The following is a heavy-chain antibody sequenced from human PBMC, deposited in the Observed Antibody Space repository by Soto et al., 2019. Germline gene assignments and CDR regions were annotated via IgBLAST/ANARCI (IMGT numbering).Heavy chain of an antibody. J-gene: IGHJ4*02. CDR2: ISGSDGST. CDR1: GFTFSSYA. V-gene: IGHV3-23*01. CDR3: AKRLELPSPLDY. D-gene: IGHD1-7*01. Sequence: GGSLRLSCAASGFTFSSYAMSWVRQAPGKGLEWVSAISGSDGSTYYADSVKGGFTISRDESKNTLYLQMNSLRAEDTAVYYCAKRLELPSPLDYWGQGTLVTVSS.